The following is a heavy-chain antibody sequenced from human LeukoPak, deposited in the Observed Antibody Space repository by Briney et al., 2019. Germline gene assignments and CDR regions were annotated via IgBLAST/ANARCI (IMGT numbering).Heavy chain of an antibody. D-gene: IGHD3-22*01. CDR1: GFTISSYG. Sequence: GGSLRLSCAVSGFTISSYGMHWVRQAPGKGLEWVAVISYDGDNQYYADSVKGRFTISRDNSKNTLSLQLNSLRAEDTAVYYCAKGLTMILTWGFDYWGQGTLVTVSS. CDR2: ISYDGDNQ. J-gene: IGHJ4*02. V-gene: IGHV3-30*18. CDR3: AKGLTMILTWGFDY.